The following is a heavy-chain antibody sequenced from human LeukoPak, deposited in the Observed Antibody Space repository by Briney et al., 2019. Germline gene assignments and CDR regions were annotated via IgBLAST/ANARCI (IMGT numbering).Heavy chain of an antibody. CDR3: ARDSPGATAFDY. D-gene: IGHD6-25*01. J-gene: IGHJ4*02. CDR1: GVSITTYY. V-gene: IGHV4-59*01. CDR2: IYYSGST. Sequence: SETLSLTCTVSGVSITTYYWSWIRQPPGKGLEWIGYIYYSGSTNYNPSLKSRVTISVDTSKNQFSLKLSSVTAADTAVYYCARDSPGATAFDYWGQGTLVTVSS.